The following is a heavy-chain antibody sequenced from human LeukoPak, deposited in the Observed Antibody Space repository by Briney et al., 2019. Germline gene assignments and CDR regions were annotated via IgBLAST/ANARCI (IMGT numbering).Heavy chain of an antibody. V-gene: IGHV3-7*03. Sequence: PGGSLRLSCAASGVTFSSYWMSWVRQAPGKGLEWVANIKQDGSEKYYVDSVKGRFTISRDNAKNSLYLQMNSLRVEDTAVYYCAKVPSEFIVGNGIDFWGQGTMVTVSS. J-gene: IGHJ3*01. CDR3: AKVPSEFIVGNGIDF. D-gene: IGHD1-26*01. CDR2: IKQDGSEK. CDR1: GVTFSSYW.